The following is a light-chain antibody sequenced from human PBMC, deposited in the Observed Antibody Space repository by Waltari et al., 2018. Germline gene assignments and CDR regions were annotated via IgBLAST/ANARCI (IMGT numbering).Light chain of an antibody. CDR3: ATWDNGLTAVV. CDR2: ENN. J-gene: IGLJ2*01. V-gene: IGLV1-51*01. CDR1: SSTIGNYY. Sequence: QSVLTQPPSMSAAPGQKVTISCSGSSSTIGNYYVSWYHQLPGAAPKLRIYENNKRPSGIPDRFSASKSGMSATLDSTGLQIGDEADYYCATWDNGLTAVVFGGGTKLTVL.